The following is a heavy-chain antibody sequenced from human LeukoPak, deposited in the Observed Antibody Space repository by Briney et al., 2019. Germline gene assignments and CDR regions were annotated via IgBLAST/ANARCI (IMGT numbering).Heavy chain of an antibody. CDR3: AREAAAGNYFDY. Sequence: ASVKVSCKASGYTFTGYYMHRVRQAPGQGLEWMGWINPNSGGTNYAQKFQGRVTMTRDTSISTAYMELSRLRSDDTAVYYCAREAAAGNYFDYWGQGTLVTVSS. V-gene: IGHV1-2*02. CDR2: INPNSGGT. D-gene: IGHD6-13*01. J-gene: IGHJ4*02. CDR1: GYTFTGYY.